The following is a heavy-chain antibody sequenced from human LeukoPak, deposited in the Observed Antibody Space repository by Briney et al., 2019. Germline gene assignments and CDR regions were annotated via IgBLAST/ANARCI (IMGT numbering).Heavy chain of an antibody. J-gene: IGHJ3*02. Sequence: SGTLSLTCAVSGGSISSSNWWCWVRQPPGKGLEWIGEIYHSGSTNYNPSLKSRVTISVDKSKNQFSLKLSSVTAADTAVYYCARAGDSSGYYYFKAFDIWGQGTMVTVSS. D-gene: IGHD3-22*01. CDR2: IYHSGST. V-gene: IGHV4-4*02. CDR1: GGSISSSNW. CDR3: ARAGDSSGYYYFKAFDI.